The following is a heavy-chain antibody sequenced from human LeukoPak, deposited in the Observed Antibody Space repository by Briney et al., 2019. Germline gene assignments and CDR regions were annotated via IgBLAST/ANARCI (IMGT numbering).Heavy chain of an antibody. CDR3: ASRDSSGYYYFDY. D-gene: IGHD3-22*01. J-gene: IGHJ4*02. V-gene: IGHV1-2*02. Sequence: ASVKVSCKASGYTFTDDYIHWVRQAPGQGLEWMGWINPNSGGTNYAQKFQGRVTMTRDTSISTAYMELSRLRSDDTAVYYCASRDSSGYYYFDYWGQGTLVTVSS. CDR2: INPNSGGT. CDR1: GYTFTDDY.